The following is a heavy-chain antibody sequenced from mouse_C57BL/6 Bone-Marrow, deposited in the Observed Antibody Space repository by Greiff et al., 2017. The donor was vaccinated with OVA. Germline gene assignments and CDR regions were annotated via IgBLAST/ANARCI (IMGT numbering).Heavy chain of an antibody. CDR2: IYPGSGNT. CDR3: ARAIYYYGSSSWFAY. V-gene: IGHV1-66*01. J-gene: IGHJ3*01. CDR1: GYSFTSYY. D-gene: IGHD1-1*01. Sequence: VMLVESGPELVKPGASVKISCKASGYSFTSYYIHWVKQRPGQGLEWIGWIYPGSGNTKYNEKFKGKATLTADTSSSTAYMQLSSLTSEDSAVYYCARAIYYYGSSSWFAYWGQGTLVTVSA.